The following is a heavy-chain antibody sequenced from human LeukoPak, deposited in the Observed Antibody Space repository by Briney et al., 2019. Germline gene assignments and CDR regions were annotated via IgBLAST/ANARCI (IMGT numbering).Heavy chain of an antibody. CDR1: GYTLTGYY. CDR2: INPNSGGT. V-gene: IGHV1-2*02. D-gene: IGHD3-10*01. Sequence: ASVKVSCKASGYTLTGYYMHWVRQAPGQGLEWMGWINPNSGGTNYAQKFQGRVTMTRDTSISTAYMELSRLRSDDTAVYFCARGDYYGSGNYYKKTVDFWGQGTLVTVSS. J-gene: IGHJ4*02. CDR3: ARGDYYGSGNYYKKTVDF.